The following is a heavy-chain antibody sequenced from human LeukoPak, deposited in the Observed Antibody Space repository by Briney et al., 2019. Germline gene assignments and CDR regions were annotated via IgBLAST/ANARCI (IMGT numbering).Heavy chain of an antibody. CDR2: IRSSGTII. V-gene: IGHV3-48*03. J-gene: IGHJ4*02. CDR1: GFTFRNYE. D-gene: IGHD6-13*01. Sequence: PGGSLRLSCAASGFTFRNYEMNWVRQAPGKGLEWVSYIRSSGTIIYYADSVKGRFTISRDNAKNSLYLQMNSLRAEDTGVYYCARIASHSSSWYDGGYWGQGSLVTVSS. CDR3: ARIASHSSSWYDGGY.